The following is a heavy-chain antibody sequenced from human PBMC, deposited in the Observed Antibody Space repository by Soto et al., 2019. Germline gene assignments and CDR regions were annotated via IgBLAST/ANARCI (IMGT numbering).Heavy chain of an antibody. V-gene: IGHV1-46*01. J-gene: IGHJ4*02. CDR1: GFTFTRYY. D-gene: IGHD6-13*01. Sequence: VASVKVSCKASGFTFTRYYMHWVRQAPGQGLEYMGIINPSGEGTTYAQNFQGRVTLSRDTSTNTVYMELSSLRSGDTAVYFCARSHSYSNSWYDYWGQGTPVTVSS. CDR3: ARSHSYSNSWYDY. CDR2: INPSGEGT.